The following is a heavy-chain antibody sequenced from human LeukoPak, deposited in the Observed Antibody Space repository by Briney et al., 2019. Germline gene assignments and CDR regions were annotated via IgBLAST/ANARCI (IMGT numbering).Heavy chain of an antibody. CDR2: IKQDGSEK. J-gene: IGHJ5*02. V-gene: IGHV3-7*01. CDR3: ARTTVTAGRTNWFDP. Sequence: GGSLRLSCAASGFTFNNYWMTWVRQAPGKGLEWVANIKQDGSEKYYVDSVKGRFTISRDNTKDSVYLQMNSLRAEDTAVYYCARTTVTAGRTNWFDPWGQGTLVIVSS. CDR1: GFTFNNYW. D-gene: IGHD4-17*01.